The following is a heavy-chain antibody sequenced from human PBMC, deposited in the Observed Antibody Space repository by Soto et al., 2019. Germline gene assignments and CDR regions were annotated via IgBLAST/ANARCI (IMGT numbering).Heavy chain of an antibody. D-gene: IGHD3-22*01. CDR1: GFTFDDYA. CDR2: ISWNSGSI. CDR3: AKRDSTGYYYFNY. V-gene: IGHV3-9*01. Sequence: EVQLVESGGGLVQPGRSLRLSCAASGFTFDDYAMHWVRQAPGKGLEWVSGISWNSGSIGYADSVKGRFTISRDNAKNSLYLQMNSLRAEDTALYYCAKRDSTGYYYFNYWGQGTLVAVSS. J-gene: IGHJ4*02.